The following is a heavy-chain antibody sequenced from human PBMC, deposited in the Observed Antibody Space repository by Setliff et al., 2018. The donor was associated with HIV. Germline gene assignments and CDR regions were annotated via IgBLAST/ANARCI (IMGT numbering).Heavy chain of an antibody. CDR2: IRYDGSNK. D-gene: IGHD6-13*01. V-gene: IGHV3-30*02. CDR3: AKAYSSSWYGLWYFDY. CDR1: GFTFSSYG. Sequence: GESLTISCAASGFTFSSYGMHWVRQAPGKGLEWVAFIRYDGSNKYYADSVKGRFTISRDNSKNTLYLQMNSLRAEDTAVYYCAKAYSSSWYGLWYFDYWGQGTLVTVSS. J-gene: IGHJ4*02.